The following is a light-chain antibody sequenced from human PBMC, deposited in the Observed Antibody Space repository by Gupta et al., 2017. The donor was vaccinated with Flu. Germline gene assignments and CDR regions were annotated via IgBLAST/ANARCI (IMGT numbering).Light chain of an antibody. Sequence: RVTISCSGSSSNIGSNYVYWYQQLPGTAPNLLIYRNNQRPSGVPDRFSGSKSGTSASLAISGLRAEDEADYYCAAWDDSRSGYVFGTGTKVTVL. CDR3: AAWDDSRSGYV. CDR1: SSNIGSNY. CDR2: RNN. V-gene: IGLV1-47*01. J-gene: IGLJ1*01.